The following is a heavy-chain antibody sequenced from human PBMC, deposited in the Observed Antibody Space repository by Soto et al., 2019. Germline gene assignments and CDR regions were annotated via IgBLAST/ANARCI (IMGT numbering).Heavy chain of an antibody. D-gene: IGHD6-6*01. CDR1: GGTFSSYA. V-gene: IGHV1-69*13. J-gene: IGHJ4*02. CDR3: ARDRGLLAARFCF. CDR2: IIPIFGTA. Sequence: SVKVSCKASGGTFSSYAISWVRQAPGQGLEWMGGIIPIFGTANYAQKFQGRVTITADESTSTAYMELSSLRSEDTAVYYCARDRGLLAARFCFWGQGTLVTVSS.